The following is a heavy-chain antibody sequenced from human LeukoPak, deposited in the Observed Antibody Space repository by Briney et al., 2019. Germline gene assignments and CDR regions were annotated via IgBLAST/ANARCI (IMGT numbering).Heavy chain of an antibody. CDR3: ATVGYSSWYTFDY. CDR1: GFTFSSYA. J-gene: IGHJ4*02. D-gene: IGHD6-13*01. Sequence: GGSLRLSSAASGFTFSSYAMSWVRQAPGKGLEWVSAISGSGGSTYYADSVKGRFTISRDNSKNTLYLQMNSLRAEDTAVYYCATVGYSSWYTFDYWGQGTLVTVSS. V-gene: IGHV3-23*01. CDR2: ISGSGGST.